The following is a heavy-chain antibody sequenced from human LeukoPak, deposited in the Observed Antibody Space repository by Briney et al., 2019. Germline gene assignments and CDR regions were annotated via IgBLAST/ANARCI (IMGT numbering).Heavy chain of an antibody. CDR2: ISSSGTTT. V-gene: IGHV3-48*01. J-gene: IGHJ5*02. CDR1: GFPFSSYD. CDR3: ARGPPLFDP. Sequence: GGSLRLSCAASGFPFSSYDMNWVRQAPGKGLEWISYISSSGTTTYYADSVKGRFTISSDNAKSSLYLQMNGPRAEDTAVYYCARGPPLFDPWGQGTLVTVSS.